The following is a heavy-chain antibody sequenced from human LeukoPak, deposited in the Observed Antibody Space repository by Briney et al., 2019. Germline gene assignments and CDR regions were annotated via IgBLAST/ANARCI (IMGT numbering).Heavy chain of an antibody. CDR3: AKDRLSSSMDV. V-gene: IGHV3-30*18. D-gene: IGHD2-2*01. CDR1: GFTFSSYG. CDR2: ISYDGSNK. J-gene: IGHJ6*03. Sequence: GGSLRLSCAASGFTFSSYGMSWVRQAPGKGLEWVAVISYDGSNKYYADSVKGRFTISRDNSKNTLYLQMNSLRAEDTAVYYCAKDRLSSSMDVWGKGTTVTVSS.